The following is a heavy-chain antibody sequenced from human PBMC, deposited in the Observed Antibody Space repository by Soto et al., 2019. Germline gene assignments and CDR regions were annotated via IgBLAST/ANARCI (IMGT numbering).Heavy chain of an antibody. D-gene: IGHD2-21*01. CDR2: IREDGSGK. CDR1: GFNFNTYW. V-gene: IGHV3-7*01. J-gene: IGHJ4*02. CDR3: ALEAPIAQLDY. Sequence: GGSLRLSCAASGFNFNTYWMSWVRQAPGKGLQWVANIREDGSGKYYVDSAKGRFTISRDNTMNSLYLQMDSLRPDDTAVYYCALEAPIAQLDYWGQGILVTVSS.